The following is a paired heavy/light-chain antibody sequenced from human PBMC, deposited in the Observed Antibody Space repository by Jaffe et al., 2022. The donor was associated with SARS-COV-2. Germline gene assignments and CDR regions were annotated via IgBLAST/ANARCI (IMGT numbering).Heavy chain of an antibody. J-gene: IGHJ4*02. Sequence: EVQLLESGGGLVQPGGSLRLSCAASGFTFSSYAMNWVRQAPGKGLEWVSGISGSGGATYYADSVKGRFTISRDNSKNTLSLQMSSLRAEDTAVYYCAKGALSGGSCYSGLDYWGQGTLVTVSS. CDR2: ISGSGGAT. CDR1: GFTFSSYA. CDR3: AKGALSGGSCYSGLDY. V-gene: IGHV3-23*01. D-gene: IGHD2-15*01.
Light chain of an antibody. V-gene: IGKV4-1*01. CDR3: QQYHSAPFT. CDR1: QSVLYDSNNNNF. CDR2: WAS. Sequence: DIVMTQSPDSLAVSLGERATINCKSSQSVLYDSNNNNFLAWYQQKPGQPPKLLIYWASTRESGVPDRFSGSGSGTDFTLTISSLQAEDVAVYYCQQYHSAPFTFGPGTKVDIK. J-gene: IGKJ3*01.